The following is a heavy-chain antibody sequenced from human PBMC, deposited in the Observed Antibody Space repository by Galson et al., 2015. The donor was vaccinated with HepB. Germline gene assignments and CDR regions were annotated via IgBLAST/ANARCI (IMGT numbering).Heavy chain of an antibody. D-gene: IGHD6-6*01. V-gene: IGHV3-23*01. CDR1: GFTFSSYA. Sequence: SLRLSCAASGFTFSSYAMSWVRQAPGTGLGWVSYISSGGGSTKYADSAKGRFTISRDNSKNTLYLQMDRLRAEDTAVYYCAKVDRSSSTTYYFNYWGQGTLVTVSS. J-gene: IGHJ4*02. CDR2: ISSGGGST. CDR3: AKVDRSSSTTYYFNY.